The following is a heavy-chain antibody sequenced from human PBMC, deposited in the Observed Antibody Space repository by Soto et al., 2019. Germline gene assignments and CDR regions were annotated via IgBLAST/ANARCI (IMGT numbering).Heavy chain of an antibody. J-gene: IGHJ6*02. CDR3: ARGGDIVATIVYGMDV. CDR1: GGSISSYY. CDR2: IYYSGST. D-gene: IGHD5-12*01. Sequence: SETLSLTCTVSGGSISSYYWSWIRQHPGKGLEWIGYIYYSGSTYYNPSLKSRVTISVDTSKNQFSLKLSSVTAADTAVYYCARGGDIVATIVYGMDVWGQGTTVTVSS. V-gene: IGHV4-59*06.